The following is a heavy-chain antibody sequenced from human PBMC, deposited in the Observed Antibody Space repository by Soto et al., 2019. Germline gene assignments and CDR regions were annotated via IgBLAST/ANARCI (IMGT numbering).Heavy chain of an antibody. CDR3: ARDRDYDFWSGLYYYYYMDV. J-gene: IGHJ6*03. Sequence: GAAVKGSCEASGLIITSFGISWGRNAPGQGVGRMGWISAYNGNTNYAQKLQGRVTMTTDTSTSTAYMELRSLRSDDTAVYYCARDRDYDFWSGLYYYYYMDVWGKGTTVTVSS. V-gene: IGHV1-18*01. CDR2: ISAYNGNT. D-gene: IGHD3-3*01. CDR1: GLIITSFG.